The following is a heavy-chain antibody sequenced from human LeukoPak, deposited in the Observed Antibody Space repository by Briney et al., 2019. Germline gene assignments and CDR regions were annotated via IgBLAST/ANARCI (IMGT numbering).Heavy chain of an antibody. CDR2: IDPNSGGT. J-gene: IGHJ4*02. CDR3: ARRYYDSSGYSFDY. CDR1: GYTFTGYY. V-gene: IGHV1-2*02. D-gene: IGHD3-22*01. Sequence: GASVKVSCKASGYTFTGYYMHWVRQAPGQGLEWMGWIDPNSGGTNYAQKFQGRVTMTRDTSISTAYMELSRLRSDDTAVYYCARRYYDSSGYSFDYWGQGTLVTVSS.